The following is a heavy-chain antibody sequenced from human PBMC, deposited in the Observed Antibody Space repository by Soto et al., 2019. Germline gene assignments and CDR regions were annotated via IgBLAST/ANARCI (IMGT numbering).Heavy chain of an antibody. CDR2: ISYDGSNK. Sequence: PGGSLRLSCAASGFTFSSYGMHWVRQAPGKGLEWVAVISYDGSNKYYADSVKGRFTISRDNSKNTLYLQMNSLRAEDTAVYYCAGYCRAVTPRGRRSRVDHWGQGTLVTVSS. V-gene: IGHV3-30*03. J-gene: IGHJ4*02. D-gene: IGHD4-4*01. CDR3: AGYCRAVTPRGRRSRVDH. CDR1: GFTFSSYG.